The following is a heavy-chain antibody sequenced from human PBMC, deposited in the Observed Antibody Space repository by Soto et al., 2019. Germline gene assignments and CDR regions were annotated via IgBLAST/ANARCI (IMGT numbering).Heavy chain of an antibody. CDR2: IIPIFGTA. V-gene: IGHV1-69*13. Sequence: SVNVSCQASVGTFSSYAISWVRQAPGQGLEWMGGIIPIFGTANYAQKFQGRVTITADESTSTAYMGLSSLRSEDTAVYYCARGVLVGYCSSTSCSRFDTWGQGTLVTAPQ. J-gene: IGHJ5*02. D-gene: IGHD2-2*01. CDR1: VGTFSSYA. CDR3: ARGVLVGYCSSTSCSRFDT.